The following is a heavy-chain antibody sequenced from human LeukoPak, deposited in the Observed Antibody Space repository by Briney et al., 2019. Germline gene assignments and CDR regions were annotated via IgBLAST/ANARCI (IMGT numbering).Heavy chain of an antibody. J-gene: IGHJ4*02. V-gene: IGHV4-34*01. CDR1: GGSFSGYY. Sequence: KPSETLSLTCAVYGGSFSGYYWSWIRQPPGKGLEWIGEINHSGSTNYNSSLKSRVTISVDTSKNQFSLKLSSMTAADTAVYYCARDSGFGELLYNYWGQGTLVTVSS. CDR2: INHSGST. D-gene: IGHD3-10*01. CDR3: ARDSGFGELLYNY.